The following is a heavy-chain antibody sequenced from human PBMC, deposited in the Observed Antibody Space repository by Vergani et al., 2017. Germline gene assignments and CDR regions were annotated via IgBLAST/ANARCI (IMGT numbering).Heavy chain of an antibody. CDR3: AKDGEMATRYPDY. D-gene: IGHD5-24*01. Sequence: QVQLVESGGGVVQPGGSLRLSCAASGFSFSTYGMHWVRRAPGKGLEWVAFIRYDGSNKYYADSVKGRFTISRDNSKNTLYLQMNSLRAEDTAVYYCAKDGEMATRYPDYWGQGTLVTVSS. V-gene: IGHV3-30*02. CDR1: GFSFSTYG. J-gene: IGHJ4*02. CDR2: IRYDGSNK.